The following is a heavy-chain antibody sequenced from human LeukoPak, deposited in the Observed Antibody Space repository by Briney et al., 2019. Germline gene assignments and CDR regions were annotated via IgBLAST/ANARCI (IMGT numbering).Heavy chain of an antibody. CDR2: ISAYNGNT. J-gene: IGHJ4*02. Sequence: GASVKVSCKASGYTFTSYGISWVRQAPGQGLEWMGWISAYNGNTNYAQKLQGRVTMTTDTSTSTAYMELRSLRPDDTAVYYCARGSEVSMTTAYDYWGQGTLVTVSS. V-gene: IGHV1-18*01. CDR1: GYTFTSYG. CDR3: ARGSEVSMTTAYDY. D-gene: IGHD4-17*01.